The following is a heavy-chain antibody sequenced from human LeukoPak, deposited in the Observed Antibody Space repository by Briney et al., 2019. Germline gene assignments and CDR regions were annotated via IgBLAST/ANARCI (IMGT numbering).Heavy chain of an antibody. Sequence: QPGGSLRLSCAASGFTVSSNYMTWVRQAPGEGLEWVSAISGSGGSTYYADSVKGRFTISRDNSKNTLYLQMNSLRAEDTAVYYCAKSTIVVVIHYFDYWGQGTLVTVSS. CDR3: AKSTIVVVIHYFDY. CDR2: ISGSGGST. J-gene: IGHJ4*02. V-gene: IGHV3-23*01. CDR1: GFTVSSNY. D-gene: IGHD3-22*01.